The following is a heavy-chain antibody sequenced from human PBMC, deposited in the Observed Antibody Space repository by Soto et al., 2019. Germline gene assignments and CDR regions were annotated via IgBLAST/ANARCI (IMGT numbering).Heavy chain of an antibody. J-gene: IGHJ4*02. CDR1: GYPFSAFD. CDR3: VRQPGGVATPGDDY. D-gene: IGHD2-15*01. CDR2: MNPDSGDT. Sequence: QVQLVQSGAEVKKPGASVKVSCEAPGYPFSAFDINWVRQGAGQGLEWMGWMNPDSGDTAFAQRFQDRITMTRSTSISTAYMELSRLTSDDTAVYYCVRQPGGVATPGDDYWGQGTLVTVAS. V-gene: IGHV1-8*01.